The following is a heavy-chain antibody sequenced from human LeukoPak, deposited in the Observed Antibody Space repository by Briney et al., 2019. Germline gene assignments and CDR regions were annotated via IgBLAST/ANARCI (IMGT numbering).Heavy chain of an antibody. Sequence: PGGSLRLSCAASGFTFSNYWMHWVRKAPGKGLEYVSAISSNGGTTHYANSVKDRFTISRDNSKNTLYLQMGSLRAEDMAVYYCVTTSRYNTAWYEVDYWGQGTLVTVSS. CDR3: VTTSRYNTAWYEVDY. J-gene: IGHJ4*02. CDR2: ISSNGGTT. V-gene: IGHV3-64*01. CDR1: GFTFSNYW. D-gene: IGHD6-19*01.